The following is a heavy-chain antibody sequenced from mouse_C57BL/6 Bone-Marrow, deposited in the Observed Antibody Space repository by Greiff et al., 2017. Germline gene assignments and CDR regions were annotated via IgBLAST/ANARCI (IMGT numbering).Heavy chain of an antibody. CDR2: INPSSGYT. J-gene: IGHJ1*03. V-gene: IGHV1-4*01. D-gene: IGHD1-1*01. Sequence: VQLQQSGAELARPGASVKMSCKASGYTFTSYTMHWVKQRPGQGLEWIGYINPSSGYTKYNQKFKDKATLTADKSSSTAYMQLSILTSEDSAVYYCARVVDWYFGVWGTGTTVTVSS. CDR3: ARVVDWYFGV. CDR1: GYTFTSYT.